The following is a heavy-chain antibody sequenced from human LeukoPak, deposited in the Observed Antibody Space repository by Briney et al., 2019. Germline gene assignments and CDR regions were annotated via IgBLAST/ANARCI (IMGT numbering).Heavy chain of an antibody. V-gene: IGHV4-4*07. Sequence: ASETLSLTCTVSGGSISSYYWSWIRQPAGKGLEWIGRIYTSGSTNYNPSLKSRVTMSVDTSKNQFSLKLCSVTAADTAVYYCARISSVIRAYYFDYWGQGTLVTVSS. J-gene: IGHJ4*02. CDR2: IYTSGST. CDR1: GGSISSYY. D-gene: IGHD3-16*02. CDR3: ARISSVIRAYYFDY.